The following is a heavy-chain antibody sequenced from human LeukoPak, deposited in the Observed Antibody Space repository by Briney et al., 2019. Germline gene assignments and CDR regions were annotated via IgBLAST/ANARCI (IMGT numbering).Heavy chain of an antibody. CDR2: IYTSGST. V-gene: IGHV4-61*02. CDR1: GGSISSGGYY. D-gene: IGHD6-13*01. Sequence: SQTLSLTCTVSGGSISSGGYYWSWIRQPAGKGLEWIGRIYTSGSTNYNPSLKSRVTISVDMSKNQFSLKLSSVTAADTAVYYCARDHDASIAAALYGMDVWGQGTTVTVSS. J-gene: IGHJ6*02. CDR3: ARDHDASIAAALYGMDV.